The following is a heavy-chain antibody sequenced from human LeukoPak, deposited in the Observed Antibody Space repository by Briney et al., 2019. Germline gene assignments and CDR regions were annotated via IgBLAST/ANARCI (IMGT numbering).Heavy chain of an antibody. Sequence: ASVKVSCKASGYTFTSYYMHWVRQAPGQGLEWMGIINPSGGSTSYAQKFQGRVTMARDTSTSTVYMEPSSLRSEDTAVYYCARGAVFRGYSYGPSIDYWGQGTLVTVSS. J-gene: IGHJ4*02. CDR3: ARGAVFRGYSYGPSIDY. V-gene: IGHV1-46*01. CDR2: INPSGGST. D-gene: IGHD5-18*01. CDR1: GYTFTSYY.